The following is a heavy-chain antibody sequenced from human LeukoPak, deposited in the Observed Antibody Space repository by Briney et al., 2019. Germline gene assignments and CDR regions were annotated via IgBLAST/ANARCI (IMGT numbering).Heavy chain of an antibody. CDR1: GLTFDDYA. CDR3: ASDRTTLTEVRFDY. D-gene: IGHD3-10*01. J-gene: IGHJ4*02. V-gene: IGHV3-7*01. Sequence: PGRSLRLSCAASGLTFDDYAMHWVRQAPGKGLEWVANIKQDGSEKYYVDSVKGRFTISRDNAKNSLYLQMNSLRAEDTAVYYCASDRTTLTEVRFDYWGQGTVVTVSS. CDR2: IKQDGSEK.